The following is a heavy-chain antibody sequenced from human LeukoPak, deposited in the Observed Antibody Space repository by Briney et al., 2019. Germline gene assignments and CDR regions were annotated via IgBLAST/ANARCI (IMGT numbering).Heavy chain of an antibody. D-gene: IGHD2-2*01. CDR1: GGSFSGYY. CDR2: INHSGST. CDR3: ARKASIRGGFH. J-gene: IGHJ4*02. V-gene: IGHV4-34*01. Sequence: SETLSLTCAVYGGSFSGYYWSWLRQPPGKGLEWIGEINHSGSTNNNPSLKSRITISVDTSKDQFSLKLISVTAADTAVYYCARKASIRGGFHWGQGTLVTVSS.